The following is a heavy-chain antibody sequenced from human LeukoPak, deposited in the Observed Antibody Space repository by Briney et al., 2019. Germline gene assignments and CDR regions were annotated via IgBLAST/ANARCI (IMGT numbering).Heavy chain of an antibody. CDR3: ARQDIYGSESNFDY. D-gene: IGHD3-10*01. J-gene: IGHJ4*02. CDR1: GGSISSYY. V-gene: IGHV4-59*08. Sequence: SETLSLTCTVSGGSISSYYWSWIRQPPGKGLEWIGYIYYSGSTNYNPSLKSRVTISVDTSKNQFSLKLSSVTAADTAVYYCARQDIYGSESNFDYWGQGTLVTVSS. CDR2: IYYSGST.